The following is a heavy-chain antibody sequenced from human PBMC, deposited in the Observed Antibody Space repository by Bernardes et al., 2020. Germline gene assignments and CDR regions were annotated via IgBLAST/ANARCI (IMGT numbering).Heavy chain of an antibody. J-gene: IGHJ5*02. D-gene: IGHD2-21*01. Sequence: GGSLRLSCAASGFTFSTYTMTWVRQAPGKGLEWVVAITGDSSVANYGESVRGRFTLSRDNSKNTLYLQMNSLRADDTAVYYCTKLHIRRDADRWGLGTLVIVSS. CDR3: TKLHIRRDADR. V-gene: IGHV3-23*01. CDR1: GFTFSTYT. CDR2: ITGDSSVA.